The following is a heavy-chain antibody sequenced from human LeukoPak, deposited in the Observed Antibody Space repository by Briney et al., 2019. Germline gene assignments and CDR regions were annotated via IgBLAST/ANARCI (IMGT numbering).Heavy chain of an antibody. V-gene: IGHV3-23*01. CDR2: ISGSGGST. D-gene: IGHD4-17*01. CDR1: GLTFSSYA. CDR3: AKDLGYGDFADY. J-gene: IGHJ4*02. Sequence: GGSLRLSCAASGLTFSSYAMSWVRQAPGKGLEWVSAISGSGGSTYYADSVKGRFTISGDNSKNTLYLQMNSLRAEDTAVYYCAKDLGYGDFADYWGQGTLATVSS.